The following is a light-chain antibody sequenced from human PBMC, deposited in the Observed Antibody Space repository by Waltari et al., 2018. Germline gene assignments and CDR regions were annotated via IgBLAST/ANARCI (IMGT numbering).Light chain of an antibody. J-gene: IGKJ5*01. CDR2: DAS. CDR3: QQYGSSPVT. V-gene: IGKV3D-20*01. CDR1: QSVSSSY. Sequence: EIVLPQSPATLSLSPGERATLSCGASQSVSSSYLAWYQQKPGLAPRLLIDDASSRATGIPDRFSGSGSGTDFTLTISRLEPEDFAVYYCQQYGSSPVTFGQGTRLEIK.